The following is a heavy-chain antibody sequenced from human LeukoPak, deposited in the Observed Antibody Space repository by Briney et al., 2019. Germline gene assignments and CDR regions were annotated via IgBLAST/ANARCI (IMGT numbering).Heavy chain of an antibody. CDR1: GYTFTGYY. Sequence: ASVKVSCKASGYTFTGYYMHWVRQAPGQGLEWMGWISAYNGNTNYAQKLQGRVTMTTDTSTSTAYMELRSLRSDDTAVYYCARGENFCSGGSCYPEYFDYWGQGTLVTVSS. J-gene: IGHJ4*02. V-gene: IGHV1-18*04. CDR2: ISAYNGNT. D-gene: IGHD2-15*01. CDR3: ARGENFCSGGSCYPEYFDY.